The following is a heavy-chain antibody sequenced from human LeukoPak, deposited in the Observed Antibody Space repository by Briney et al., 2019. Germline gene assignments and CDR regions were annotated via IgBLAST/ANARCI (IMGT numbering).Heavy chain of an antibody. CDR3: ARGYYFDY. J-gene: IGHJ4*02. V-gene: IGHV3-21*01. Sequence: GGSLRLSCAASGCTFISYSINWVRQAPAKGLEWVSAISTNSHYIYYADSVKGRFTISRDNAKNSLYLQMHSLRAEDTAVYYCARGYYFDYWGQGTLVTVS. CDR2: ISTNSHYI. CDR1: GCTFISYS.